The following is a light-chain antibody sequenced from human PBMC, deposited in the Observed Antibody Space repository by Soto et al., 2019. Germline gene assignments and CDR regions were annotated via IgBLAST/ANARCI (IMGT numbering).Light chain of an antibody. Sequence: QSALTQPASVSGSPGQSITISCTGTSSDVGGFTYVSWYQQYPGKAPKLMIYVVSNRPSGVSNRFSGSKSGNTASLTISGLQAEDEADYYCSSYTSRSTRVFGTGTKLTVL. CDR1: SSDVGGFTY. CDR3: SSYTSRSTRV. J-gene: IGLJ1*01. V-gene: IGLV2-14*01. CDR2: VVS.